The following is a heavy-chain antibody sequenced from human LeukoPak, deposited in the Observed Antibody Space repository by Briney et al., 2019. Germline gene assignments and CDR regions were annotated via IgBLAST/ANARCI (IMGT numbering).Heavy chain of an antibody. D-gene: IGHD3-9*01. J-gene: IGHJ4*02. CDR1: GFTFSTYE. CDR3: ARRPYDILTGYYGFDY. Sequence: PGGSLRLSCAASGFTFSTYEMNLVRQAPGKRLEWVSYISTSGISIYYADSVKGRFTVSRDNAKNSLYLQMNSLRAEDTVVYFWARRPYDILTGYYGFDYWGQGTLVTVSS. CDR2: ISTSGISI. V-gene: IGHV3-48*03.